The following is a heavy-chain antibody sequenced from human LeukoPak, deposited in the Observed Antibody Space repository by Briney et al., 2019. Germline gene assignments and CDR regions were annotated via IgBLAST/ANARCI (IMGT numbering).Heavy chain of an antibody. V-gene: IGHV3-23*01. CDR2: ISASDSST. CDR3: ARVGHIGWGLGYIDN. CDR1: GFPFRTYA. J-gene: IGHJ4*02. Sequence: GGSLRLPCAPSGFPFRTYAMPWLRQAPGKGLEWVSSISASDSSTHFADSVKGRFTISRDNSKNTLDRHMNSLRAADTAIYYCARVGHIGWGLGYIDNWGQGALVAVSS. D-gene: IGHD6-19*01.